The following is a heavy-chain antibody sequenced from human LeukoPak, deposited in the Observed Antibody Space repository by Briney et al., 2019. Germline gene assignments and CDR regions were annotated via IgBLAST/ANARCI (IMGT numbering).Heavy chain of an antibody. J-gene: IGHJ4*02. CDR3: AKDIFRYCSSTSCYRFDY. D-gene: IGHD2-2*01. CDR1: GFTFDDYT. Sequence: PGGSLRLSCAASGFTFDDYTMHWVRQAPGKGLEWVSLISWDGGSTYYADSVKGRFTISRDNSKNSLYLQMNSLRTEDTALYYRAKDIFRYCSSTSCYRFDYWGQGTLVTVSS. V-gene: IGHV3-43*01. CDR2: ISWDGGST.